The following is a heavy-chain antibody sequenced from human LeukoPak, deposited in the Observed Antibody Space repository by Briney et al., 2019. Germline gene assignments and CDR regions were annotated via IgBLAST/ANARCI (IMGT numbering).Heavy chain of an antibody. CDR1: GFTFSSYW. D-gene: IGHD3-16*01. J-gene: IGHJ6*02. CDR2: TNHNGNVN. V-gene: IGHV3-7*03. CDR3: ARGGGLDV. Sequence: GGSLRLSCAASGFTFSSYWMNWARQAPGKGLEWVASTNHNGNVNYYVDSVKGRFTISRDNAKNSLYLQMSNLRAEDTAVYFCARGGGLDVWGQGATVTVSS.